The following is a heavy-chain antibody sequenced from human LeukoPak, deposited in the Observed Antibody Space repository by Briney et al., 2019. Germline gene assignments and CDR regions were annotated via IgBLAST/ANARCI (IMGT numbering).Heavy chain of an antibody. J-gene: IGHJ4*02. CDR1: GVSFSGYS. CDR2: INHSGST. CDR3: ARVRGVWIAAADNGYFDY. D-gene: IGHD6-13*01. Sequence: SETLSLTCAVYGVSFSGYSWNWIRQPPGKGLEWIGEINHSGSTNYNPSLKSRVTISVDTSKNQFSLKLSSVTAADTAVYYCARVRGVWIAAADNGYFDYWGQGTLVTVSS. V-gene: IGHV4-34*01.